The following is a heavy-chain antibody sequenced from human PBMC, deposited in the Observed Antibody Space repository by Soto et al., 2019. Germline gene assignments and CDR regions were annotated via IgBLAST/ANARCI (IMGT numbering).Heavy chain of an antibody. CDR3: AKARGFMAPVHY. Sequence: EVQLLESGGGLVQPGGSLRLSCAASGFAFSSYAMSWVRQAPGKGLEWVSGISGSTSGTYYADAVKGRFTISRDNSNNTPYLPVSRLCPEDTGVYYRAKARGFMAPVHYSGQGELVTLPS. D-gene: IGHD3-10*01. V-gene: IGHV3-23*01. CDR2: ISGSTSGT. CDR1: GFAFSSYA. J-gene: IGHJ4*02.